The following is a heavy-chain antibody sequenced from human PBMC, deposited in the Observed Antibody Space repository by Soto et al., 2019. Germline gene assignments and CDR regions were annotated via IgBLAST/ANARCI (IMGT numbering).Heavy chain of an antibody. CDR2: ISGSGGST. Sequence: EVQLLESGGGLVQPGGSLRLSCAGSGFTFSSYAMSWVRQAPGKGLEWVSAISGSGGSTYYADSVKGRFTISRDNSKNTLYLQMNSLRAEDTAVYYCAKLYSSGWYFDYWGQGTLVTVSS. V-gene: IGHV3-23*01. J-gene: IGHJ4*02. CDR1: GFTFSSYA. CDR3: AKLYSSGWYFDY. D-gene: IGHD6-19*01.